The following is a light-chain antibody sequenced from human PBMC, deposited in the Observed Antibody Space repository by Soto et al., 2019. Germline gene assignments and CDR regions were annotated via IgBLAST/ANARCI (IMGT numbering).Light chain of an antibody. Sequence: DIQMTQSPSSLSASVGDRVTITCRASQGISSNLNWYQQKPGKAPKLLISAASSLQSGVPSRFSGSGSGTHFTLTIRSLQPEDFATYYCQQSYSTPWTFGQGTKVDIK. V-gene: IGKV1-39*01. CDR2: AAS. CDR3: QQSYSTPWT. J-gene: IGKJ1*01. CDR1: QGISSN.